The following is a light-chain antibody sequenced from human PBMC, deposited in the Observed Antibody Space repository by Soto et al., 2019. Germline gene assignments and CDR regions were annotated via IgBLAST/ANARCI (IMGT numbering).Light chain of an antibody. V-gene: IGKV1-5*03. Sequence: DIPMTQSPSTLSASVGDRVTITCRARQGISSWLAWYQQKPGKAPKLLIYKASSLKSGVPSSFSGSGSGTEFTLTISSLQSDYFAIYYCQQYNIYWTFGQGTKVEIK. CDR1: QGISSW. J-gene: IGKJ1*01. CDR3: QQYNIYWT. CDR2: KAS.